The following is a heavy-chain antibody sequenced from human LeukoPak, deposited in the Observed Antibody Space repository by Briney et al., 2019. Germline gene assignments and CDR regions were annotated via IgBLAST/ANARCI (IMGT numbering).Heavy chain of an antibody. D-gene: IGHD3-16*01. V-gene: IGHV3-30*02. J-gene: IGHJ3*02. Sequence: GGSLRLSCAASGFTFSNYGMHWVRQAPGKGLEWVAFIGSDGRNEYYADSVKGRFTISRDTSKNTLYLQMGSLRTEDMAVYYCARVGDFSVAAFDIWGQGTMVTVSS. CDR3: ARVGDFSVAAFDI. CDR1: GFTFSNYG. CDR2: IGSDGRNE.